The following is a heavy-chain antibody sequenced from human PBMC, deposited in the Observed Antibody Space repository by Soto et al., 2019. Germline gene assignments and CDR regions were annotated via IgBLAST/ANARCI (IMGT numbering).Heavy chain of an antibody. CDR2: ISYEGSNK. J-gene: IGHJ4*02. D-gene: IGHD6-13*01. CDR1: GFTFSSYA. V-gene: IGHV3-30-3*01. CDR3: ARDGSSSWYYFDY. Sequence: QVQLVESGGGVVQPGRSLRLSCAASGFTFSSYAMHWVRQAPGKGLEWVAVISYEGSNKYYADSVKGRFTISRDNSKNTLYLQMNSLRAEDTAVYYCARDGSSSWYYFDYWGQGTLVTVSS.